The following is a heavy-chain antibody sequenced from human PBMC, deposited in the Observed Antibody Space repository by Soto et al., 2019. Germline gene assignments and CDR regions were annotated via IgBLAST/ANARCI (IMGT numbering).Heavy chain of an antibody. CDR1: GGTFNYYP. CDR2: SIPIFGTA. CDR3: ARGRGYSGDDHYYYFDMDV. Sequence: QVQLVQSGAEVKKPASSVKVSCKASGGTFNYYPITWVRQAPGEGLEWMGGSIPIFGTANYAQNFQGRVTISVDESTSTAYMELSSLRSEDTAVYYCARGRGYSGDDHYYYFDMDVWGQGTTVTVSS. V-gene: IGHV1-69*01. J-gene: IGHJ6*02. D-gene: IGHD5-12*01.